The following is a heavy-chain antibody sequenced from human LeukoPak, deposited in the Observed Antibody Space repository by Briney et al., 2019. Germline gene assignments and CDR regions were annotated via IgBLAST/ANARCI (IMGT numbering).Heavy chain of an antibody. D-gene: IGHD4-23*01. J-gene: IGHJ4*02. Sequence: PSETLSLTCAVYGGSFSGYYWSWIRQHPGKGLEWIGYIYYSGSTYYNPSLKSRVTISVDTSKNQFSLNLSSVTAADTAVYYCARADTVVINYFDYWGQGTLVTVSS. CDR3: ARADTVVINYFDY. V-gene: IGHV4-31*11. CDR1: GGSFSGYY. CDR2: IYYSGST.